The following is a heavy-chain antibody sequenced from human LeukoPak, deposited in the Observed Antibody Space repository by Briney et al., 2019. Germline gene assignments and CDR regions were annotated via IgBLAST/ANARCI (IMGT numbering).Heavy chain of an antibody. CDR3: ARGQLLWFGERAGYFDY. V-gene: IGHV1-18*01. J-gene: IGHJ4*02. CDR2: ISAYNGNT. CDR1: GYTFTSYG. Sequence: ASVKVSCKASGYTFTSYGISWVRQAPGQGLEWMGWISAYNGNTNYAQKLQGRVTMTTDTSTSTAYMELKSLRSDDTAVYYCARGQLLWFGERAGYFDYWGQGTLATVSS. D-gene: IGHD3-10*01.